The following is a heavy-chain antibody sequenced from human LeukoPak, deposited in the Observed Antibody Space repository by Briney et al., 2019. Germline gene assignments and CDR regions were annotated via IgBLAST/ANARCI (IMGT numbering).Heavy chain of an antibody. V-gene: IGHV3-23*01. D-gene: IGHD3/OR15-3a*01. CDR1: GFTFSSYA. Sequence: PGGSLRLSCAASGFTFSSYAMSWVRQAPGKGLEWVSAISGSGGSTYYADSVKGRFTISRDNSKNTLYLQMNSLRAEDTAVYYCARDRDWSVLYDASDIWGQGTMVTVSS. CDR3: ARDRDWSVLYDASDI. J-gene: IGHJ3*02. CDR2: ISGSGGST.